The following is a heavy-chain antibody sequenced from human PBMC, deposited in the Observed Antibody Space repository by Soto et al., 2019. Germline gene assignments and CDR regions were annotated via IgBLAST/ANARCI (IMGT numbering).Heavy chain of an antibody. J-gene: IGHJ5*02. CDR3: AKDPAVGATINGWFDP. Sequence: EVQLLESGGGLVQPGGSLRLSCAASGFTFSSYAMSWVRQARGKGLEWVSAISGCGGSTYYAGCVKGRFTISRDNSKNTLYLNMNSLRAEDTAVYYCAKDPAVGATINGWFDPWGQGTLVTVSS. V-gene: IGHV3-23*01. CDR1: GFTFSSYA. CDR2: ISGCGGST. D-gene: IGHD1-26*01.